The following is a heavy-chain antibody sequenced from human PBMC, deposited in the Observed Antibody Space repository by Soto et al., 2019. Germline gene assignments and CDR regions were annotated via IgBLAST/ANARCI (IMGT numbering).Heavy chain of an antibody. D-gene: IGHD6-13*01. CDR2: IKQDGSEK. CDR3: ARDFNRIAATDLYNWFDP. J-gene: IGHJ5*02. Sequence: EVQLVESGGGLVQPGGSLRLSCAASGFTFSSYWMSWVRQAPGKGLEWVANIKQDGSEKYYVDSVKGRFTISRDNAKNSLYLQMNSLRAEDTAVYYCARDFNRIAATDLYNWFDPWGQGTLVTVSS. CDR1: GFTFSSYW. V-gene: IGHV3-7*03.